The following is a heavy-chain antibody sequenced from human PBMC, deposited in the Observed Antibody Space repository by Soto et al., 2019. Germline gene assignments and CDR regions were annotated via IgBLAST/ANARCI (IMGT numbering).Heavy chain of an antibody. CDR3: AREKGGLSDY. CDR2: INAGGGST. Sequence: GASVKVSCKASEYTFAGYYIHWVRQAPGQGLEWVGIINAGGGSTIYAQKFQDRVTMTSDTSTNTVYMNLSSLTSEDTAVYYCAREKGGLSDYWGQGTLVTVSS. J-gene: IGHJ4*02. V-gene: IGHV1-46*01. CDR1: EYTFAGYY. D-gene: IGHD3-16*01.